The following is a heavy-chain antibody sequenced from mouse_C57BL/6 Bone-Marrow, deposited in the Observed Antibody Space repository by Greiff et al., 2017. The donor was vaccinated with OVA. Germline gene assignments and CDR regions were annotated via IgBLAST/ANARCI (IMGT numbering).Heavy chain of an antibody. CDR2: ISYDGSN. D-gene: IGHD1-1*01. CDR3: ARDPGSSYYWYFDV. CDR1: GYSITSGYY. J-gene: IGHJ1*03. Sequence: EVKLQESGPGLVKPSQSLSLTCSVTGYSITSGYYWNWIRQFPGNKLEWMGYISYDGSNNYNPSLKNRISITRDTSKNQFFLKLNSVTTEDTATYYCARDPGSSYYWYFDVWGTGTTVTVSS. V-gene: IGHV3-6*01.